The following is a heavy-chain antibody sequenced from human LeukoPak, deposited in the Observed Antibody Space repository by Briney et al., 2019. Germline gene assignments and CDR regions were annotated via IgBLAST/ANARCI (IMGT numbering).Heavy chain of an antibody. V-gene: IGHV3-30-3*01. CDR2: ISYDGSNK. J-gene: IGHJ4*02. D-gene: IGHD3-22*01. CDR3: ARDGDRYDSSGSFDY. Sequence: PGGSLRLSCAASGFTFSSYAMHWVRQAPGKGLEWVAVISYDGSNKYYADSVKGRFTISRDNSKNTLYLQMNSLRAEDTAVYYCARDGDRYDSSGSFDYWGQGTLVTVSS. CDR1: GFTFSSYA.